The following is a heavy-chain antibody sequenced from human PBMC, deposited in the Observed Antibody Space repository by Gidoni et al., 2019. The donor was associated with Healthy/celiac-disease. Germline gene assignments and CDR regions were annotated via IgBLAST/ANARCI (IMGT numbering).Heavy chain of an antibody. CDR1: GGSISSSNW. D-gene: IGHD2-15*01. J-gene: IGHJ5*02. V-gene: IGHV4-4*02. CDR2: IYHSGST. CDR3: ARDRCSGGSCSDPNWFDP. Sequence: QVQLQESGPGLVKPSGTLSLTCAVSGGSISSSNWLSWVRQPPGKGLEWIGEIYHSGSTNYNPSLKSRVTISVDKSKNQFSLKLSSVTAADTAVYYCARDRCSGGSCSDPNWFDPWGQGTLVTVSS.